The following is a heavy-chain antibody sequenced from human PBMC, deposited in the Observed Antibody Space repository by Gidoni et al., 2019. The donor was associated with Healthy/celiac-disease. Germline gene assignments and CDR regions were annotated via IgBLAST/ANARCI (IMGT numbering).Heavy chain of an antibody. D-gene: IGHD3-3*01. J-gene: IGHJ6*02. CDR1: GSSFTSYW. CDR2: IYPGDSDT. CDR3: ARQGIYDGDYYGMDV. Sequence: EVQLVQSGAEVKKPGESLKISCKGSGSSFTSYWIGWVRQMPGKGLEWMGIIYPGDSDTRYSPSFQGQVTISADKSISTAYLQWSSLKASDTAMYYCARQGIYDGDYYGMDVWGQGTTVTVSS. V-gene: IGHV5-51*01.